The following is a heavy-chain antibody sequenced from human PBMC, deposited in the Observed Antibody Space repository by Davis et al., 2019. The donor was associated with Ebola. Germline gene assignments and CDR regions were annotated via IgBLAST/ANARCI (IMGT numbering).Heavy chain of an antibody. Sequence: MPGGSLRLSCVASGYTFSNDEMSWVRQAPGKGLEWIGEINHSGSTNYNPSLKSRVTISVDTSKNQFSLKLSSVTAADTAVYYCATGVLGDYVYYYYGMDVWGQGTTVTVSS. V-gene: IGHV4-34*08. CDR2: INHSGST. CDR3: ATGVLGDYVYYYYGMDV. D-gene: IGHD4-17*01. CDR1: GYTFSNDE. J-gene: IGHJ6*02.